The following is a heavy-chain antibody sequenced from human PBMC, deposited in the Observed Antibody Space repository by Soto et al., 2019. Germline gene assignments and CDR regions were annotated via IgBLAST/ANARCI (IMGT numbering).Heavy chain of an antibody. Sequence: QVQLQQWGAGLLKPSETLSLTCAVYGGSFSGYYWSWIRQPPGKGLEWIGEINHSGSTNYNPSLKRRVTISVDTSKNQFSLKLSSVTAADTAVYYCARGGEYSYGRSSYYYGMDVWGQGTTVTVSS. CDR1: GGSFSGYY. CDR3: ARGGEYSYGRSSYYYGMDV. V-gene: IGHV4-34*01. CDR2: INHSGST. D-gene: IGHD5-18*01. J-gene: IGHJ6*02.